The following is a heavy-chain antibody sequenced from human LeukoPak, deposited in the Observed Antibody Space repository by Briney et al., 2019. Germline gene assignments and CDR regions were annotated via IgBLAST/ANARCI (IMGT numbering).Heavy chain of an antibody. D-gene: IGHD1-26*01. V-gene: IGHV1-2*02. CDR3: VPSANYYYFDY. Sequence: ASVKVSCKASGYTFTNYYMHWVRQAPGLGFEWMGWIDPKSGGTSYPQKFQGRLTMTRDTSISTAYMELSRLRSDDTAVYYCVPSANYYYFDYWGQGTLVTVSS. CDR2: IDPKSGGT. CDR1: GYTFTNYY. J-gene: IGHJ4*02.